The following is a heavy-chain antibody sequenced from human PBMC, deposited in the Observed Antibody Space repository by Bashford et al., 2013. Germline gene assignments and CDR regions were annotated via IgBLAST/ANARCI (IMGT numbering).Heavy chain of an antibody. V-gene: IGHV1-8*03. J-gene: IGHJ3*02. CDR3: ARLFDSSGYSAFDI. CDR1: GYTFTSYD. Sequence: VASVKVSCKASGYTFTSYDINWVRQATGQGLEWMGWMNPNSGNTGYAQKFQGRVTITRNTSISTAYMELSSLRSEDTAVYYCARLFDSSGYSAFDIWGQGTMVTVSS. D-gene: IGHD3-22*01. CDR2: MNPNSGNT.